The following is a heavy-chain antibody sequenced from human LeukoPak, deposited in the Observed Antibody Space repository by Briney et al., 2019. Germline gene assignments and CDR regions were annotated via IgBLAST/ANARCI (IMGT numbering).Heavy chain of an antibody. CDR3: AREVAVAGPHSFDY. CDR1: GYTFTGYY. J-gene: IGHJ4*02. CDR2: INPNSGGT. V-gene: IGHV1-2*02. Sequence: GASVKVSCKASGYTFTGYYMHWVRQAPGQGLEWMGWINPNSGGTNYAQNFQGRVTMTRDTSISTAYMELSRLRSDDTAVYYCAREVAVAGPHSFDYWGQGTLVIVSS. D-gene: IGHD6-19*01.